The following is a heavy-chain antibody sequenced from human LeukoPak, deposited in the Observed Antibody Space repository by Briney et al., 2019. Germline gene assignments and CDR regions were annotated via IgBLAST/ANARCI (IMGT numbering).Heavy chain of an antibody. J-gene: IGHJ4*02. V-gene: IGHV4-59*01. Sequence: SETLSLTCTVSGGSISSYYWSWIRQPPGKGLEWIGYIYYSGSTNYNPSLKSRVTISVDTSKNQFSLKLSSVTAADTAVYYCARSRSGRYSYGPPKYYFDYWGQGTLVTVSS. CDR2: IYYSGST. CDR3: ARSRSGRYSYGPPKYYFDY. D-gene: IGHD5-18*01. CDR1: GGSISSYY.